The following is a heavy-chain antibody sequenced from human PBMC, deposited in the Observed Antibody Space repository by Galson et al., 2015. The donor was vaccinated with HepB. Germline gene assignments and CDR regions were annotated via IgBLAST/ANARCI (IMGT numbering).Heavy chain of an antibody. J-gene: IGHJ6*02. V-gene: IGHV1-69*04. D-gene: IGHD2-8*01. CDR2: IIPILGIA. Sequence: SVKVSCKASGGTFSSYAISWVRQAPGQGLEWMGRIIPILGIANYAQKFQGRVTITADKSTSTAYMELSSLRSEDTAVYYCARDDGPNGMDVWGQGTTVTVSS. CDR1: GGTFSSYA. CDR3: ARDDGPNGMDV.